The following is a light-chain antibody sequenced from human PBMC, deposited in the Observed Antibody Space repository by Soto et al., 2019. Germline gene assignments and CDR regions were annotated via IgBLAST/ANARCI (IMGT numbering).Light chain of an antibody. CDR1: RSNIGAHYD. V-gene: IGLV1-40*01. CDR2: GNS. Sequence: QSVLTQPPSVSGAPGQRVTISCTVSRSNIGAHYDVHWYQQLPGTAPKLLIYGNSNRPSGVPDRFSGSKSGTSASLAITGLQAEDEADYYCQSYDNSLSVYVLGTGTKVTVL. J-gene: IGLJ1*01. CDR3: QSYDNSLSVYV.